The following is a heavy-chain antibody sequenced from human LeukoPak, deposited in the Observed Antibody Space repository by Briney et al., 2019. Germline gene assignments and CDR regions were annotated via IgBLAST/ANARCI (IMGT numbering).Heavy chain of an antibody. CDR2: ISGSGGST. CDR1: RFTFSSYA. CDR3: AKDLGYYYDSSGYGSDY. J-gene: IGHJ4*02. V-gene: IGHV3-23*01. D-gene: IGHD3-22*01. Sequence: GGSLRLSCAASRFTFSSYAMSWVRQAPGKGLEWVSAISGSGGSTYYADSVKGRFTISRDNSKNTLYLQMNSLRAEDTAVYYCAKDLGYYYDSSGYGSDYWGQGTLVTVSS.